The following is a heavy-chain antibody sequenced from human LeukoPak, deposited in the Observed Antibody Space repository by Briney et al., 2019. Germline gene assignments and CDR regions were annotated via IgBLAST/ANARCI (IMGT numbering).Heavy chain of an antibody. CDR2: IYYSGST. CDR3: ARDQTGYYDSSGYYYNDAFDI. CDR1: GGSISSYY. D-gene: IGHD3-22*01. V-gene: IGHV4-59*01. Sequence: SETLSLTCTVSGGSISSYYWSWIRQPPGKGLEWIGYIYYSGSTNYNPSLKSRVTISVDTSKNQFSLKLSSVTAADTAVYYCARDQTGYYDSSGYYYNDAFDIWGQGTMVTVSS. J-gene: IGHJ3*02.